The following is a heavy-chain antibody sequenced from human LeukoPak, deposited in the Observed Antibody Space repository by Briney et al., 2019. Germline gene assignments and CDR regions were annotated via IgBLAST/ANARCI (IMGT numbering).Heavy chain of an antibody. CDR3: ARLDKRVHNTFDI. J-gene: IGHJ3*02. V-gene: IGHV4-39*01. CDR1: SDSISSSTSY. CDR2: IFYSGAT. D-gene: IGHD3-9*01. Sequence: PSEILSLTCTVSSDSISSSTSYWGWRRQPPGKGLEYIGSIFYSGATYYNPSLKSRVTLSVDMSKNQFSLKLSSVTAADTAVYYCARLDKRVHNTFDIWGQGTMVTVSS.